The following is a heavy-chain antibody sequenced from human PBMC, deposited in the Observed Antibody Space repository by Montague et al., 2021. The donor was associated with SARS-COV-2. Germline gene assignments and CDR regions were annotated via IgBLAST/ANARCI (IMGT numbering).Heavy chain of an antibody. CDR1: GGSISSYY. V-gene: IGHV4-59*01. CDR3: ARCITIFGVVGSWFDP. D-gene: IGHD3-3*01. Sequence: SETLSLTCTVSGGSISSYYWSWIRQPPGKGLEWIGYIYYSGSTNYNPSLMSRVTISVDTSKNQFSLKLSSVTAADTAVYYCARCITIFGVVGSWFDPWGQGTLVTVSS. J-gene: IGHJ5*02. CDR2: IYYSGST.